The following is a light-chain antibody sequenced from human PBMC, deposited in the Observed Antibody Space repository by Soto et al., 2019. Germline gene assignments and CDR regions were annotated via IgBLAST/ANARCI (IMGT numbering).Light chain of an antibody. V-gene: IGLV1-40*01. J-gene: IGLJ1*01. CDR3: QSHDNSLSHTYV. CDR1: SSNIGAGYD. CDR2: GNN. Sequence: QSVLTQPPSMSGAPGQRVTISCTGSSSNIGAGYDVHWYQQLPGKAPRLLIFGNNNRPSRVPDRFSGSKSGTSASLAITGLQAEDEADYYCQSHDNSLSHTYVFGTGTKLTVL.